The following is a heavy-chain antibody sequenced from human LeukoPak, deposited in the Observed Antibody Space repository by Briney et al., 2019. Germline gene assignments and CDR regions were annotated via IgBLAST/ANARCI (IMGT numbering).Heavy chain of an antibody. J-gene: IGHJ4*02. CDR3: ARSSRELGGYAPWELMPPFDY. Sequence: GGSLRLSCTTAGFIFANYAMAWVRQSPGKGLEWVSTISGSGGDSYYADSVKGRFTISRDNAKNSLYLQMNSLRAEDTAVYYCARSSRELGGYAPWELMPPFDYWGQGTLVTVSS. CDR2: ISGSGGDS. V-gene: IGHV3-23*01. D-gene: IGHD1-7*01. CDR1: GFIFANYA.